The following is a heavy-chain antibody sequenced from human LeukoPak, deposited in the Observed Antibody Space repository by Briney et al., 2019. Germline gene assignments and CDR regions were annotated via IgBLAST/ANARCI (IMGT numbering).Heavy chain of an antibody. J-gene: IGHJ4*02. CDR3: AKDRQWLVVFDY. V-gene: IGHV3-33*06. Sequence: GGSLRLSCAASGFTFSSYGMHWVRQAPGKGLEWVAVMWYDGSNKYYADSVKGRFTISRDNSKNTLYLQMNSLIAEDTAIYYCAKDRQWLVVFDYWGQGTLVTVSS. D-gene: IGHD6-19*01. CDR1: GFTFSSYG. CDR2: MWYDGSNK.